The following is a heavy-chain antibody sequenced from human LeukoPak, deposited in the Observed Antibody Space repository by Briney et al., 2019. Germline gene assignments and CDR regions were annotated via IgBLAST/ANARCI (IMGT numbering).Heavy chain of an antibody. V-gene: IGHV4-34*01. CDR1: GGSFSGYY. Sequence: SEALSLTCAVYGGSFSGYYWSWIRQPPGKGLEWIGEINHSGSTNYNPSLKSRVTISVDTSKNQFSLKLSSVTAADTAVYYCARIRITMVRGGYYYYGMDGWGQGITVSVSS. D-gene: IGHD3-10*01. CDR3: ARIRITMVRGGYYYYGMDG. CDR2: INHSGST. J-gene: IGHJ6*01.